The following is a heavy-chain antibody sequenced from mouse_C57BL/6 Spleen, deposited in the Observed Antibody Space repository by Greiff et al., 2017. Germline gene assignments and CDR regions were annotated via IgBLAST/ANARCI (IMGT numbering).Heavy chain of an antibody. D-gene: IGHD2-12*01. CDR3: AREDYKYFDY. CDR1: GYSITSGYY. CDR2: ISYDGSN. J-gene: IGHJ2*01. Sequence: EVQLQESGPGLVKPSQSLSLTCSVTGYSITSGYYWNWIRQFPGNNLEWMGYISYDGSNNYNPSLNNRISITRDTSKNQFFLKLNSVTTEDTATYYCAREDYKYFDYWGQGTTLTVSS. V-gene: IGHV3-6*01.